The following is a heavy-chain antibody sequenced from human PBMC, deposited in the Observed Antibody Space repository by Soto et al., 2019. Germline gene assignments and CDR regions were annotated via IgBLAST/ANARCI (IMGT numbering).Heavy chain of an antibody. CDR1: GFTFSSYD. CDR2: ISSNGGTT. CDR3: VRRVSGNYDY. J-gene: IGHJ4*02. Sequence: EVQLAESGGGMVQPGGSLRLSCVASGFTFSSYDMHWVRQAPGKGLEYVSSISSNGGTTYYGKSVKGRFTISRDNSNNTLYLQMGSLRAEDMAVYYCVRRVSGNYDYWGQGTLVTVSS. D-gene: IGHD1-7*01. V-gene: IGHV3-64*01.